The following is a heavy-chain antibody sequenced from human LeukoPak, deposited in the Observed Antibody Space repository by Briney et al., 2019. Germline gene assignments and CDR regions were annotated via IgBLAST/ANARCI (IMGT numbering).Heavy chain of an antibody. V-gene: IGHV3-74*01. D-gene: IGHD3-3*01. J-gene: IGHJ4*02. Sequence: GGSLRLSCAASGFTFSNYWMQWIRQVPGKGLVWVSHIKYDGSATNYADSVKGRFTISRDNAKNTLYLQMNSLRAEDTAVYYCVSGSLQSGYNFDYWGQGALVTVSS. CDR2: IKYDGSAT. CDR3: VSGSLQSGYNFDY. CDR1: GFTFSNYW.